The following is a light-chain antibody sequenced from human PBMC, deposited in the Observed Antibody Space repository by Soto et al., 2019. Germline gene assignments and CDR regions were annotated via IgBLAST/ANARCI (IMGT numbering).Light chain of an antibody. J-gene: IGKJ1*01. Sequence: EIVMTQSPATLSVSPGERATLSCRASQSVSSKLAWYQQKPGQAPRLLIYGASTRATGIPARFSGSGSGTEFTLTISSLQSEDFAVYYCQQFGSAPEGTFGQGTKVEI. CDR3: QQFGSAPEGT. CDR1: QSVSSK. CDR2: GAS. V-gene: IGKV3-15*01.